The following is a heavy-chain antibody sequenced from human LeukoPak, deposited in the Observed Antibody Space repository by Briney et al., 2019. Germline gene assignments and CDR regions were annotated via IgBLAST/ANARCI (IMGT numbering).Heavy chain of an antibody. J-gene: IGHJ4*02. CDR2: IGISSGNT. CDR1: GFPFSDYS. Sequence: GGSLRLSCAASGFPFSDYSMNWVRQAPGKGLEWISYIGISSGNTKYADSVKGRFTISGDNAKSSLYLQMNSLRVEDTAVYYCARDHNYAFDNWGQGTLVTVSS. V-gene: IGHV3-48*04. CDR3: ARDHNYAFDN. D-gene: IGHD4-11*01.